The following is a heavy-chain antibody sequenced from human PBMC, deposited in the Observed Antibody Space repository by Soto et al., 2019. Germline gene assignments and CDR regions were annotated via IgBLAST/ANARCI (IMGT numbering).Heavy chain of an antibody. CDR2: ISAYNGNT. D-gene: IGHD6-19*01. Sequence: QVQLVQSGAEVKKPGASVNVSCKASGYTFTSYGISWVRQAPGQGLEWMGWISAYNGNTNYAQKLQGRVTITTDTTTSTAYMELRSLRSDDTAVYYCASISLQSQWLAPYNWFDPWGQGTLVTVSS. V-gene: IGHV1-18*01. CDR3: ASISLQSQWLAPYNWFDP. J-gene: IGHJ5*02. CDR1: GYTFTSYG.